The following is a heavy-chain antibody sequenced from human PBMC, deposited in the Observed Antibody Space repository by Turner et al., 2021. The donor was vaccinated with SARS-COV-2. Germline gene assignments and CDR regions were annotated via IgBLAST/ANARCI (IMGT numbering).Heavy chain of an antibody. CDR1: GHNVAVNY. D-gene: IGHD6-13*01. CDR2: IYCDCST. Sequence: EVQLVESGGGLNQPGGSLRLSCAAFGHNVAVNYMAWVRRAPGKGLECAAVIYCDCSTFYADSVKGRFAVSRDTARNVLDLQMSSLTVDDTAVYFCARGYGSNWYRGYGLDVWGRGTTVTVSS. J-gene: IGHJ6*02. CDR3: ARGYGSNWYRGYGLDV. V-gene: IGHV3-53*01.